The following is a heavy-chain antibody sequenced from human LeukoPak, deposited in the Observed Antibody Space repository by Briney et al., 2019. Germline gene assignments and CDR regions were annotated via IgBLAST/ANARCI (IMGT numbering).Heavy chain of an antibody. Sequence: ASVKVSFKASGYTLTSYGISWVRQAPGQGLEWMGWISAYNGNTNYAQKLQGRVTMTTDTSTSTAYMELRSLRSDDTAVYYCARAPLIVVVPAAKMDVWGKGTTVTVSS. CDR2: ISAYNGNT. CDR3: ARAPLIVVVPAAKMDV. V-gene: IGHV1-18*01. J-gene: IGHJ6*04. CDR1: GYTLTSYG. D-gene: IGHD2-2*01.